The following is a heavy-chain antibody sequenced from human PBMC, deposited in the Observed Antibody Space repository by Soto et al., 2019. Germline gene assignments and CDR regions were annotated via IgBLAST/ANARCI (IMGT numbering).Heavy chain of an antibody. D-gene: IGHD2-2*01. CDR1: GFTFRNYN. CDR2: ISTGGAYM. CDR3: ATDIASPGGTNFDP. J-gene: IGHJ5*02. Sequence: EVQLVESGGGLVKAGGSLRLFCTASGFTFRNYNMNWVRQAPGKGLEWVSSISTGGAYMFYADSVKGRFTISRDNAQNYVFLQIATPRAEDTALYYWATDIASPGGTNFDPWGQGTLFTVSS. V-gene: IGHV3-21*06.